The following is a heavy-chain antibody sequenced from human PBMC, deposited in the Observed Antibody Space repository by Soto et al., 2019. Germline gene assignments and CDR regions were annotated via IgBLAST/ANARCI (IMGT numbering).Heavy chain of an antibody. CDR2: ISVSTSDI. D-gene: IGHD3-16*01. J-gene: IGHJ4*02. CDR1: GFTFINYN. CDR3: TRDLHYALDS. V-gene: IGHV3-48*02. Sequence: GGSLRLSCAASGFTFINYNMNWVRQAPGKGLQWISYISVSTSDIFYADSVKGRFTISRDNAKNSLYLQMNSLTDDDTAIYYCTRDLHYALDSWGQGTLVTVSS.